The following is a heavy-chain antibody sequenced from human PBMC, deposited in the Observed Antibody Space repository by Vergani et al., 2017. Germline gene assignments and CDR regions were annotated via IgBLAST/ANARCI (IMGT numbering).Heavy chain of an antibody. D-gene: IGHD1-1*01. CDR2: ISGSGGST. J-gene: IGHJ5*01. CDR1: GFTFSSYA. V-gene: IGHV3-23*01. CDR3: AKGGWNYWFDS. Sequence: EVQLLESGGGLVQPGGSLRLSCAASGFTFSSYAMSWVRQAPGKGLEWVSAISGSGGSTYYADSVKGRFTIYRDTSKNTLYLQMNSLRAEATSVYYCAKGGWNYWFDSWGQGTLVIVS.